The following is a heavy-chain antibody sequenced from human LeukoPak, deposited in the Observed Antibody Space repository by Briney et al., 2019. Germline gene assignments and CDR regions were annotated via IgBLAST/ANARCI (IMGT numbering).Heavy chain of an antibody. CDR2: INHSGST. D-gene: IGHD6-19*01. CDR3: ARARRIAVAGPKRGFDY. CDR1: GGSISSGDYY. J-gene: IGHJ4*02. V-gene: IGHV4-39*07. Sequence: SETLSLTCTVSGGSISSGDYYWSWIRQPPGKGLEWIGEINHSGSTNYNPSLKSRVTISVDTSKNQFSLKLSSVTAADTAVYYCARARRIAVAGPKRGFDYWGQGTLVTVSS.